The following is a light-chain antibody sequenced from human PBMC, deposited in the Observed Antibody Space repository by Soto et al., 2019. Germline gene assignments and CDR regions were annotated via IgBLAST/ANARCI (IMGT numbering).Light chain of an antibody. CDR3: QQEGSVPPYT. CDR1: QSVSSSY. V-gene: IGKV3-20*01. CDR2: GAS. Sequence: EIVLTQSPGTLSLSPGQRATLSCRASQSVSSSYLAWYQQKPGQAPRLLIYGASSSATGIPDRFSGSGSGTDFTRTTSRLEPEEFAVYYCQQEGSVPPYTLGQGTKREI. J-gene: IGKJ2*01.